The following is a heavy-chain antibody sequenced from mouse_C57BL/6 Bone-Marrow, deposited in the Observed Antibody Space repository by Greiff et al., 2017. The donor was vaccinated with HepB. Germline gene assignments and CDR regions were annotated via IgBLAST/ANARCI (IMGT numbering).Heavy chain of an antibody. D-gene: IGHD1-1*01. V-gene: IGHV5-12*01. CDR1: GFTFSDYY. J-gene: IGHJ1*03. CDR2: ISNGGGST. Sequence: EVKLVESGGGLVQPGGFLKLSRAASGFTFSDYYMYWVRQTPEKRLEWVAYISNGGGSTYYPDTVKGRFTISRDNAKNTLYLQMGRLKSEDTAMYYCARHEKTTVKRYVDVWGTGTTVTVSS. CDR3: ARHEKTTVKRYVDV.